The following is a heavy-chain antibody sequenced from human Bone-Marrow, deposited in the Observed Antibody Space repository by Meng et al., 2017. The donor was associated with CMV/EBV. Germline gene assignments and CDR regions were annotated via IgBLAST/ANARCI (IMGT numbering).Heavy chain of an antibody. V-gene: IGHV4-31*03. D-gene: IGHD3-10*01. CDR3: ARVRGSGSEDY. Sequence: SDTLSLTCTVSGGPIKNPNYYWSWNRHQPGKGLEWLGYSYYTGAYYNPSLASRIFISLDSSNNRYSLTLRDVTAADTALYFCARVRGSGSEDYWGPGTLVTVSS. J-gene: IGHJ4*02. CDR2: SYYTGA. CDR1: GGPIKNPNYY.